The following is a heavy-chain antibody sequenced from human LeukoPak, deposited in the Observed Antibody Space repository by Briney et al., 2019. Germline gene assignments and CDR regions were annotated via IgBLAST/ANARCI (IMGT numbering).Heavy chain of an antibody. Sequence: GGSLRLSCAASGFTFRRYAMIWVRDAPGRGLEWVSAISGSGGSTYYADSVKGRFTISRDNSKNTLYLQMNSLRAEDTAVYYCAKAPGIRGGATFYFDYWGQGTLVTVSS. CDR1: GFTFRRYA. D-gene: IGHD1-26*01. CDR2: ISGSGGST. V-gene: IGHV3-23*01. CDR3: AKAPGIRGGATFYFDY. J-gene: IGHJ4*02.